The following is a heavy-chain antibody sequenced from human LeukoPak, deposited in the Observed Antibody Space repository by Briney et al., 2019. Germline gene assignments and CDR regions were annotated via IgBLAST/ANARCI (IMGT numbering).Heavy chain of an antibody. CDR1: GFTFSHYS. CDR2: ISSSSSYI. D-gene: IGHD5/OR15-5a*01. V-gene: IGHV3-21*04. J-gene: IGHJ6*03. CDR3: ARVYELREEDYYYYYMDV. Sequence: GGSLRLSCAASGFTFSHYSMNWVRQAPGKGLEWVSSISSSSSYIYYADSVKGRFTISRDNAKNSLYLQMNSLRAEDTALYYCARVYELREEDYYYYYMDVWGKGTTVTVSS.